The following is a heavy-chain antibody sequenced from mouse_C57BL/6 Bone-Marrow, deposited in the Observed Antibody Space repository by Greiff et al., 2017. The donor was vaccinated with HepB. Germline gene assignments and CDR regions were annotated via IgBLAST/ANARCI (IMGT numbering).Heavy chain of an antibody. V-gene: IGHV5-2*01. CDR1: EYEFPSHD. D-gene: IGHD2-3*01. J-gene: IGHJ1*03. CDR3: ARRGAFYDYWYFDV. Sequence: EVKLVDSGGGLVQPGESLKLSCESNEYEFPSHDMSWVRKTPEKRLELVAAINSDGGSTYYPDTMERRFIISRDNTKKTLYLQMSSLRSEDTALYYCARRGAFYDYWYFDVWGTGTTVTVSS. CDR2: INSDGGST.